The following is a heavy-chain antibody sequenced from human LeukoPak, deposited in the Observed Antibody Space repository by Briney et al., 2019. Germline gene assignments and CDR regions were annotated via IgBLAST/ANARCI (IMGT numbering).Heavy chain of an antibody. CDR1: GFIFSSYA. Sequence: GGSLRLSCAVSGFIFSSYAMHWVRQAPGKGLEWVAVISYDGSNKYYADSVKGRFTISRDKSKNTLYLQMNSLGAEDTAVYYCARAVQLWFQFDYWGQGTLVTVSS. CDR2: ISYDGSNK. V-gene: IGHV3-30*04. CDR3: ARAVQLWFQFDY. J-gene: IGHJ4*02. D-gene: IGHD5-18*01.